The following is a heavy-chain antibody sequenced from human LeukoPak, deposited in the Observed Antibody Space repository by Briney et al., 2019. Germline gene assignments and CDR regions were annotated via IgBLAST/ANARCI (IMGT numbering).Heavy chain of an antibody. J-gene: IGHJ4*02. CDR3: ARGLTYFDILTGFHDRLDYFDY. CDR1: GFTFSNYE. V-gene: IGHV3-48*03. CDR2: ISGSGSTI. D-gene: IGHD3-9*01. Sequence: GGSLRLSCAASGFTFSNYEMNCVRQAPGKGLDWVSYISGSGSTIYYADSVRGRFTISRDNAKKSLYLQMNSLRAEDTAVYYCARGLTYFDILTGFHDRLDYFDYWGQGTLVTVSS.